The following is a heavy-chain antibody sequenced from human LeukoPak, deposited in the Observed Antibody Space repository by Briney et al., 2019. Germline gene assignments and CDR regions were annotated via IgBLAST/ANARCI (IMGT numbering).Heavy chain of an antibody. D-gene: IGHD2-8*01. J-gene: IGHJ3*01. CDR3: ANRGTKWLPPPTDAFDV. Sequence: PGGSLRLSCAASGFSFDDYALHWVRQAPGKGLEWVSTISSGGGTTYYGDSVKGRFTISRDNSKNTLYLQMNSLRADDTAIYYCANRGTKWLPPPTDAFDVWGQGTMVTVSS. CDR2: ISSGGGTT. V-gene: IGHV3-23*01. CDR1: GFSFDDYA.